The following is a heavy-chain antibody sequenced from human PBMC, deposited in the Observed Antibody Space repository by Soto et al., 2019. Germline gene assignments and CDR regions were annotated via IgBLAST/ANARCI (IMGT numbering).Heavy chain of an antibody. CDR3: ARQQMRQPFRFDY. V-gene: IGHV4-61*01. CDR2: IYHFGTT. Sequence: SDTLSLTCHCSGFPLFNGNYHWRWLRQPPGKGLEWIGYIYHFGTTNYNPSLSSRVTMSLDMSKNQFSLKMTSVTAADTAVYYCARQQMRQPFRFDYWGQGTRVNVSA. D-gene: IGHD6-13*01. J-gene: IGHJ4*02. CDR1: GFPLFNGNYH.